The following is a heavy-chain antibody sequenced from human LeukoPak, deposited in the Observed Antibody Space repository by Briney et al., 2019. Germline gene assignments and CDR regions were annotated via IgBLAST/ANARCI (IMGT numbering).Heavy chain of an antibody. CDR3: ARAPYYDILTGHTYAKVDAFDI. J-gene: IGHJ3*02. D-gene: IGHD3-9*01. CDR2: INPNSGGT. V-gene: IGHV1-2*02. CDR1: GYTFTGYY. Sequence: GASVKVSCKTSGYTFTGYYMHWVRQAPGQGLEWMGWINPNSGGTNYAQKFQGRVTMARDTSISTAYMELSRLRSDDTAVYYCARAPYYDILTGHTYAKVDAFDIWGQGTMVTVSS.